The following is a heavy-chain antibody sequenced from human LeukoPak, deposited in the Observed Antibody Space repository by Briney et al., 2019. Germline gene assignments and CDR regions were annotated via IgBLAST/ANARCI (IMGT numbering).Heavy chain of an antibody. Sequence: RASVKVSYKASGYTFTSYDINWVRQATGQGLEWMGIINPSGGSTSYAQKFQGRVTMTRDTSTSTVYMELSSLRSEDTAVYYCARGATRYCGGDCYHIDPWGQGTLVTVSS. J-gene: IGHJ5*02. CDR2: INPSGGST. CDR1: GYTFTSYD. D-gene: IGHD2-21*02. CDR3: ARGATRYCGGDCYHIDP. V-gene: IGHV1-46*01.